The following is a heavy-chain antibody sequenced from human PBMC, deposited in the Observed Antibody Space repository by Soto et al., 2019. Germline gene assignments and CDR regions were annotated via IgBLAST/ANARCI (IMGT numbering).Heavy chain of an antibody. D-gene: IGHD3-16*01. J-gene: IGHJ4*02. CDR3: ARGIAFGPPPLDY. CDR2: INHSGST. Sequence: QVQLQQWGAGLLKPSETLSLTCAVYGGSFSGYYWSWIRQPPGKGLEWIGEINHSGSTNYNPSLKSRVTIAVDTSKNQFSLKLRPVTAAETAVYYCARGIAFGPPPLDYWGQGTLVTVSS. CDR1: GGSFSGYY. V-gene: IGHV4-34*01.